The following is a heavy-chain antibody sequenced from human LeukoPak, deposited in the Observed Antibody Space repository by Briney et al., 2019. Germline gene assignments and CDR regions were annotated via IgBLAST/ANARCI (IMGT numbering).Heavy chain of an antibody. J-gene: IGHJ5*02. CDR3: ARALGYYDSSGYPP. CDR2: MNPNSGNT. Sequence: ASVKVSCKASGYTFTGYYMHWVRQAPGQGLEWMGWMNPNSGNTGYAQKFQGRVTMTRNTSISTAYMELSSLRSEDTAVYYCARALGYYDSSGYPPWGQGTLVTVSS. D-gene: IGHD3-22*01. V-gene: IGHV1-8*02. CDR1: GYTFTGYY.